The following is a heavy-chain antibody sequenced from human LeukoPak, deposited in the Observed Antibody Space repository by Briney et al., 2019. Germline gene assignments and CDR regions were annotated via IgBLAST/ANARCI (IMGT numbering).Heavy chain of an antibody. D-gene: IGHD6-13*01. CDR2: IKQDGSEK. CDR1: GFTFSSYW. CDR3: TRVRGYSTRDFDY. Sequence: PGGSLRLSCAASGFTFSSYWMSWVRQAPGKGLVWVANIKQDGSEKYYVDSVKGRFTISRDNAKNSLYLQMNSLRAEDTAVYYCTRVRGYSTRDFDYWGQGTLVTVSS. V-gene: IGHV3-7*01. J-gene: IGHJ4*02.